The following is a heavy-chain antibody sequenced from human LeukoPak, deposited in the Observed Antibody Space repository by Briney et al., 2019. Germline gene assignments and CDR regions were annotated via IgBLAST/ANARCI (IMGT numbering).Heavy chain of an antibody. CDR3: ARGLPSIDY. CDR1: GYIFTSYG. D-gene: IGHD4-11*01. V-gene: IGHV1-18*01. Sequence: ASVKVSCKASGYIFTSYGINWVRQAPGQGLEWMGWISAYNGNTNYAQEVQGRVTMTTDALTSTAYLELRSLTSDDTAVYYCARGLPSIDYWGQGTLVTVSS. CDR2: ISAYNGNT. J-gene: IGHJ4*02.